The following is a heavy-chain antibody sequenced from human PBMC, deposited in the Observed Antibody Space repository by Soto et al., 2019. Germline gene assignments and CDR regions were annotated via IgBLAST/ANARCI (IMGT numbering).Heavy chain of an antibody. CDR1: GFSFDDYA. J-gene: IGHJ6*02. Sequence: PGGSLRLSCAASGFSFDDYAMHWVRQVPGKGLEWVSSISWDSVYITYADSVKGRFTISRDNAQNSLYLQMDSLRGEDTALYFCGKDLNGAQTYHGMDVWGQGTTVTVSS. CDR3: GKDLNGAQTYHGMDV. CDR2: ISWDSVYI. V-gene: IGHV3-9*01. D-gene: IGHD3-10*01.